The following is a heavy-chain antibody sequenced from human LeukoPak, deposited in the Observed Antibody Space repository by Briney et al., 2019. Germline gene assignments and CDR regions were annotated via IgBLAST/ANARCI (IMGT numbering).Heavy chain of an antibody. CDR3: ARLYTSGCFDY. J-gene: IGHJ4*02. CDR2: IKQDGSEK. Sequence: GGSLRLSCAASGFTFSSYAMSWVRRAPGKGLEWVANIKQDGSEKYYVDSVKGRLTISRDNAKNSLYLQMNSLRGEDTAVYYCARLYTSGCFDYWGQGTLVTVSS. V-gene: IGHV3-7*01. CDR1: GFTFSSYA. D-gene: IGHD6-19*01.